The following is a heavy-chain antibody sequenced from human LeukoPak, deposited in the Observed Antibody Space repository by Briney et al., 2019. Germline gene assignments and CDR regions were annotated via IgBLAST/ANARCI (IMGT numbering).Heavy chain of an antibody. Sequence: PSETLSLTCTVSGGSISSSSYYWGWIRQPPGKGLEWIGSIYYSGSTYYNPSLKSRVTISVDTSKNQFSLKLSSVTAADTAVYYCARSDYYSSGSYYNLDYWGQGTLVTVSS. D-gene: IGHD3-10*01. V-gene: IGHV4-39*01. CDR1: GGSISSSSYY. J-gene: IGHJ4*02. CDR3: ARSDYYSSGSYYNLDY. CDR2: IYYSGST.